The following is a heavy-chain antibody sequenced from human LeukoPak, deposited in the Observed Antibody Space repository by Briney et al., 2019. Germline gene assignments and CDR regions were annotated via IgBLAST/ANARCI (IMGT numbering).Heavy chain of an antibody. CDR2: MKQDVREK. CDR1: GFIFNNYW. Sequence: GGSLRLSCVASGFIFNNYWMSWVRQVPGKGLEWVANMKQDVREKYLVDSVKGRFTISRDNAKNSVYLQMNSLRAEDTAVYYCAELGITMIGGVWGKGTTVTISS. J-gene: IGHJ6*04. CDR3: AELGITMIGGV. D-gene: IGHD3-10*02. V-gene: IGHV3-7*01.